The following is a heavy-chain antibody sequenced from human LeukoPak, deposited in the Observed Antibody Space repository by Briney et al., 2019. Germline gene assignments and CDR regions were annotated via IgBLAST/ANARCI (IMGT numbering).Heavy chain of an antibody. CDR2: INPSGGST. D-gene: IGHD1-26*01. CDR1: GYTFTSYY. CDR3: ARCPSNLVGAPLYYGMDV. V-gene: IGHV1-46*01. J-gene: IGHJ6*02. Sequence: ASVKVSCKASGYTFTSYYMHWVRQAPGQGLEWMGIINPSGGSTSYAQKFQGRVTMTRDTSTSTVYMELSSLRSEDTAVYYCARCPSNLVGAPLYYGMDVWGQGTTVTVSS.